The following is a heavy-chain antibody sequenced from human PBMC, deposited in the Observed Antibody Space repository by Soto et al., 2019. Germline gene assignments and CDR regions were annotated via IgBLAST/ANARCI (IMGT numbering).Heavy chain of an antibody. J-gene: IGHJ4*02. D-gene: IGHD5-18*01. CDR3: ARERYSYGPYYFDY. Sequence: VGSLRLSCAASGFTFSDYYMSWIRQAPGKGLEWVSSITSSGSTTYYTDSVKGRFTISRDNAKNSLYLQMNSLRAEDTAVYYCARERYSYGPYYFDYWGQGTLVTVSS. V-gene: IGHV3-11*01. CDR1: GFTFSDYY. CDR2: ITSSGSTT.